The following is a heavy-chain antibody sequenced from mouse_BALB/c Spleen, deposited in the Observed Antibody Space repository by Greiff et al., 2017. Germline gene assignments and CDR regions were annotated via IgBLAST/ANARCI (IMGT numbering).Heavy chain of an antibody. Sequence: VQLQQPGAELVKPGASVKLSCKASGYTFTSYWMHWVKQRPGQGLEWIGEINPSNGRTNYNEKFKSKATLTVDKSSSTAYMQLSSLTSEDSAVYYCARSLGHDYDGRAWFAYWGQGTLVTVSA. V-gene: IGHV1S81*02. D-gene: IGHD2-4*01. CDR1: GYTFTSYW. CDR2: INPSNGRT. CDR3: ARSLGHDYDGRAWFAY. J-gene: IGHJ3*01.